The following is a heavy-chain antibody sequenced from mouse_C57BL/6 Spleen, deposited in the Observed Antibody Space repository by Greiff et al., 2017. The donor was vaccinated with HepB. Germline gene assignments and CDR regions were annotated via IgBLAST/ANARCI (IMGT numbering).Heavy chain of an antibody. CDR1: GYTFTSYW. CDR3: ARGGAQASFAY. J-gene: IGHJ3*01. CDR2: IDPSDSET. Sequence: QVQLQQPGAELVRPGSSVKLSCKASGYTFTSYWMHWVKQRPIQGLEWIGNIDPSDSETHYNQKFKDKATVTVDKSSSTAYMQLSSLTSEDSAVYYCARGGAQASFAYWGQGTLVTVSA. V-gene: IGHV1-52*01. D-gene: IGHD3-2*02.